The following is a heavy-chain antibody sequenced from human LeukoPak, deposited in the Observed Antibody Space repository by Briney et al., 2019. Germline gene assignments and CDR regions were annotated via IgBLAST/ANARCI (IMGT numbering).Heavy chain of an antibody. V-gene: IGHV4-59*01. CDR2: IYYSGST. CDR3: ARGNTAYTKSWFRV. CDR1: GDSIRNYY. J-gene: IGHJ4*02. D-gene: IGHD6-13*01. Sequence: PSETLSLTCTVSGDSIRNYYWNWIRQPPGKGLEWIGYIYYSGSTNYNPSLKSRVTISVDTSNNEFSLNLTSVTAADTAVYYCARGNTAYTKSWFRVWGQGTLVTVSS.